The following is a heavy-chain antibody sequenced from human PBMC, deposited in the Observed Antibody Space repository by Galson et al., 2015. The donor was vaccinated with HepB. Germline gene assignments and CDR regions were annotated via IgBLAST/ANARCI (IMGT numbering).Heavy chain of an antibody. CDR2: ISRKSNYI. CDR1: GFTFKTYS. V-gene: IGHV3-21*01. D-gene: IGHD3-10*01. Sequence: SLRLSCAGSGFTFKTYSMNWVRQAPGKGLEWVSSISRKSNYIYYADSVKGRFTISRDNAKNSLFLQMNSLRAEDTAVYFCARPPVGDPGSGTPLYYFDSWGQGTLVIVSS. J-gene: IGHJ4*02. CDR3: ARPPVGDPGSGTPLYYFDS.